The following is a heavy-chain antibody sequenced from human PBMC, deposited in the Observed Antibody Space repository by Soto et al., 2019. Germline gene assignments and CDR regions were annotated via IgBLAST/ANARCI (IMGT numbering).Heavy chain of an antibody. CDR1: GFTFSSYA. V-gene: IGHV3-23*01. D-gene: IGHD3-3*01. Sequence: PGGSLRLSCAASGFTFSSYAMSWVRQAPGKGLEWVSAISGSGGSTYYADSVKGRFTISRDNSKNTLYLQMNSLRAEDTAVYYCAKGITIFGVVPPGYMDVWGKGTTVTVSS. CDR2: ISGSGGST. CDR3: AKGITIFGVVPPGYMDV. J-gene: IGHJ6*03.